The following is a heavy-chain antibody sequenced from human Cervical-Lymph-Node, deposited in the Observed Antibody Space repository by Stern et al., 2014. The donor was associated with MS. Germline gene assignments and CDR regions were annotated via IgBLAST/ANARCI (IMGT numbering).Heavy chain of an antibody. V-gene: IGHV4-61*02. J-gene: IGHJ5*02. Sequence: VQLVESGPGLVKPSQTLSLTCTVSGGSISSSGYYWSWIRQPADKGLEWIGRIHDSGSTYYNPSLKSRVTLSMDTAKNPFSLKLPLVTAADTAVYYCATTRWDLFTWNWFDPWGQGTLVTVSS. D-gene: IGHD1-26*01. CDR2: IHDSGST. CDR3: ATTRWDLFTWNWFDP. CDR1: GGSISSSGYY.